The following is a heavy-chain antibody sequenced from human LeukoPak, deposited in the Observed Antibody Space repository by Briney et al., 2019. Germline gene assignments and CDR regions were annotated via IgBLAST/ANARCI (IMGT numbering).Heavy chain of an antibody. CDR2: ISYDGSNK. D-gene: IGHD6-19*01. CDR1: GFTFSSYA. V-gene: IGHV3-30*04. Sequence: GGSLRLSCAASGFTFSSYAMHWVRQAPGKGLEWVAVISYDGSNKYHADSVKGRFTISRDNSKNTLYLQMNSLRAEDTAVYYCAHSKGAPSMIAVAGTFDYWGQGTLVTVSS. J-gene: IGHJ4*02. CDR3: AHSKGAPSMIAVAGTFDY.